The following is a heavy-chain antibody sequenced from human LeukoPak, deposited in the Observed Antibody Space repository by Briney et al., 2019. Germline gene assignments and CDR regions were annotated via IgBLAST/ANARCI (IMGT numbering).Heavy chain of an antibody. CDR3: ARDLREFGWHHGDY. Sequence: GGSLRLSCAASGFTFSSSSMNWVRQAPGKGLEWVSYISSGSSTLYYADSVKGRFTISRDNAKNSLYLQMNSLRPEDTAVYYCARDLREFGWHHGDYWGQGTLVTVSS. CDR2: ISSGSSTL. CDR1: GFTFSSSS. D-gene: IGHD3-16*01. V-gene: IGHV3-48*01. J-gene: IGHJ4*02.